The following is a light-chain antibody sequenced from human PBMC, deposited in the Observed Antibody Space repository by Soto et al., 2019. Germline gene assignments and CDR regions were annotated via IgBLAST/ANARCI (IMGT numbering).Light chain of an antibody. CDR2: SND. CDR3: ATWDDSLNVV. Sequence: QSVLTQSPSASGTPGQRVSISCSGSTSNIGTNTVSWYQHVPGTAPKLLIYSNDQRPSAVPGRFSGSKSGTSASPAISGLLSEDEADYYCATWDDSLNVVFGGGIKLTVL. V-gene: IGLV1-44*01. J-gene: IGLJ2*01. CDR1: TSNIGTNT.